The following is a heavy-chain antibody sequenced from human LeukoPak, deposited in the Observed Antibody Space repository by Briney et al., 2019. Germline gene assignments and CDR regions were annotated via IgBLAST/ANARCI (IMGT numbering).Heavy chain of an antibody. V-gene: IGHV1-2*02. CDR2: INPNSGGT. J-gene: IGHJ4*02. D-gene: IGHD7-27*01. CDR3: AREESLGYFDY. Sequence: ASVKVSCKASGYTFTGYYMHWVRQAPGQGLEWMGWINPNSGGTNYAQKVQGRVTMTRDTSISTAYMELSRLRSDDTAVYYCAREESLGYFDYWGQGTLVTVSS. CDR1: GYTFTGYY.